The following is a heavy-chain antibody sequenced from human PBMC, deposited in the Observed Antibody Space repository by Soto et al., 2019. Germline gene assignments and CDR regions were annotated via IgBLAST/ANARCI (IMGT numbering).Heavy chain of an antibody. V-gene: IGHV4-61*01. CDR1: VLSISSGSYY. CDR2: IYYSAST. D-gene: IGHD3-3*01. Sequence: ETLSLSCTVSVLSISSGSYYWSGSRQPPGTGLEWIGYIYYSASTNYKTYPQSRVTISVDTSKKPFSPKLRSVTAPDTAVYSCESAGFRLLEWNCFDHWGQGTPVTVSS. J-gene: IGHJ5*02. CDR3: ESAGFRLLEWNCFDH.